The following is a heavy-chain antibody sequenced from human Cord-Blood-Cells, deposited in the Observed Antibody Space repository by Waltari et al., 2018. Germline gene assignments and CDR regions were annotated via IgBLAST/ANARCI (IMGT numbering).Heavy chain of an antibody. CDR2: INHSGST. D-gene: IGHD7-27*01. V-gene: IGHV4-34*01. Sequence: QVQLQQWGAGLLKPSETLSLTCPVYGGSFRGYYWSWIRQPPGKGLEWIGEINHSGSTNYNPSLKSRVTISVDTSKNQFSLKLSSVTAADTAVYYCARGPTWGSHFDYWGQGTLVTVSS. J-gene: IGHJ4*02. CDR3: ARGPTWGSHFDY. CDR1: GGSFRGYY.